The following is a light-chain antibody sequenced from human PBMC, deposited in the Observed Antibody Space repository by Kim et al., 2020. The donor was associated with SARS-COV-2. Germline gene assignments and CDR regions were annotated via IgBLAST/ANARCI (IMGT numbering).Light chain of an antibody. CDR3: QSADTSGSYV. Sequence: VSPGQTARIPCSGDALPKQYAYWYQQKPGQAPVLVVYKDTERPSGIPERFSGSSSGTTVTLTISGVQAEDEADYYCQSADTSGSYVFGSGTKVTV. CDR1: ALPKQY. CDR2: KDT. J-gene: IGLJ1*01. V-gene: IGLV3-25*03.